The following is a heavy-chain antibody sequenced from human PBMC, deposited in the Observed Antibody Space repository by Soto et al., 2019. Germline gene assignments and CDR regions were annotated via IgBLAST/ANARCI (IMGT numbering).Heavy chain of an antibody. V-gene: IGHV4-34*01. Sequence: SETLSLTCAVYGGSFSGYYWSWIRQPPGKGLEWIGEINHSGSTNYNPSLKSRITISVDTSKNQFSLKLSSVTAADTAVYYCARGLGHGYNFGTRFDYWGQGTLVTVSS. D-gene: IGHD5-12*01. CDR2: INHSGST. J-gene: IGHJ4*02. CDR1: GGSFSGYY. CDR3: ARGLGHGYNFGTRFDY.